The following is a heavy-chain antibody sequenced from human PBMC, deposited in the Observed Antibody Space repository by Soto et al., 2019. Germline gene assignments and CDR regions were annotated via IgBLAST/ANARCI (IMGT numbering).Heavy chain of an antibody. V-gene: IGHV1-69*13. D-gene: IGHD1-7*01. Sequence: ASVKVSCKASGGMFYSSAINWVRQAPGQGLEWMGGIVPMNGSPKYAQGFQGRVTITADGSATTVYMDLSGLKSEDTAVYYCTFAPNWKYQLTRYWGRGTLVTVSS. CDR1: GGMFYSSA. CDR3: TFAPNWKYQLTRY. J-gene: IGHJ4*02. CDR2: IVPMNGSP.